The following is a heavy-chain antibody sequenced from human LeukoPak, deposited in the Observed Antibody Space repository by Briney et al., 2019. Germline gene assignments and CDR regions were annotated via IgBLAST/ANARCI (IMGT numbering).Heavy chain of an antibody. CDR2: IYYSGST. J-gene: IGHJ4*02. V-gene: IGHV4-59*01. CDR1: GGSISSYY. Sequence: SETLSLTCTVSGGSISSYYWSWIRQPPGKGLEWIGYIYYSGSTNYNPSLKSRVTISVDTSKNQFSLKLSSVTAADTAVYYCARPYSQYYYDSSGYAYWGQGTLVTVSS. CDR3: ARPYSQYYYDSSGYAY. D-gene: IGHD3-22*01.